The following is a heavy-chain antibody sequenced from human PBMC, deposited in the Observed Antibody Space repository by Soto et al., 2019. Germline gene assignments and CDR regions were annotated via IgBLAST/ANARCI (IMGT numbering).Heavy chain of an antibody. CDR3: ARSSILTGYYIPYFDY. J-gene: IGHJ4*02. CDR1: GFTFSSYA. D-gene: IGHD3-9*01. V-gene: IGHV3-7*05. Sequence: GGSLRLSCAASGFTFSSYAMSWVRQAPGKGLEWVANIKQDGSEKYYVDSVKGRFTISRDNAKNSLYLQMNSLRAEDTAVYYCARSSILTGYYIPYFDYWGQGTLVTVSS. CDR2: IKQDGSEK.